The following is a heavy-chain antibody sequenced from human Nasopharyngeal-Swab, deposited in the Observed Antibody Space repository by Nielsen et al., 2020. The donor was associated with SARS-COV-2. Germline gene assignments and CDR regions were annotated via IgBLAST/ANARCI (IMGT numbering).Heavy chain of an antibody. V-gene: IGHV3-11*04. D-gene: IGHD3-10*01. Sequence: GESLKISCAASGFSFSEYYMSWIRQAPGKGLEWVSYISSSGSTIYYADSVKGRFTISRDNAKNSLYLQMNSLRAEDTAVYYCASLLWFGELPSDYYYGMDVWGQGTTVTVSS. CDR2: ISSSGSTI. J-gene: IGHJ6*02. CDR3: ASLLWFGELPSDYYYGMDV. CDR1: GFSFSEYY.